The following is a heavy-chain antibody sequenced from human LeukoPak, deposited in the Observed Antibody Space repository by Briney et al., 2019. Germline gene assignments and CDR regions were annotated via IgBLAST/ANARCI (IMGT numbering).Heavy chain of an antibody. CDR2: ISGSGGST. D-gene: IGHD3-22*01. J-gene: IGHJ4*02. Sequence: GGSLRLSCAASGFTFSSYAMSWVRQAPGKGLEWVSAISGSGGSTYYADSVKGRFTISRDNSKNTLYLQMNSLRAEDTAVYYCAAYYYDSSGYYYRPTGALCYWGQGTLVTVSS. CDR3: AAYYYDSSGYYYRPTGALCY. CDR1: GFTFSSYA. V-gene: IGHV3-23*01.